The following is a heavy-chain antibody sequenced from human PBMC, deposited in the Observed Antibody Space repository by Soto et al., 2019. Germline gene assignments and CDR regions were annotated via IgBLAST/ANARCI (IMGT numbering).Heavy chain of an antibody. V-gene: IGHV3-15*01. CDR1: GFTFSNAW. D-gene: IGHD2-2*01. CDR2: IKSKTDGGTT. Sequence: EVQLVESGGGLVKPGGSLRLSCAASGFTFSNAWMSWVRQAPGKGLEWVGRIKSKTDGGTTDYAAPVKGRFTISRDDSKNTLYLQMNSLKTEDTAVYYCTTDASSDCSSTSCRSKYYYYYGMDVWGQGTTVTVSS. CDR3: TTDASSDCSSTSCRSKYYYYYGMDV. J-gene: IGHJ6*02.